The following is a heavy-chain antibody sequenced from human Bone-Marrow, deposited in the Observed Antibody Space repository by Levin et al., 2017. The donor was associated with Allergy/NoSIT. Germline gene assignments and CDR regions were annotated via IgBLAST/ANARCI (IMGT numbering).Heavy chain of an antibody. CDR2: ISSSSSYI. CDR3: ARDGARSYDILTGYYIRLDY. CDR1: GFTFSSYS. Sequence: GGSLRLSCAASGFTFSSYSMNWVRQAPGKGLEWVSSISSSSSYIYYADSVKGRFTISRDNAKNSLYLQMNSLRAEDTAVYYCARDGARSYDILTGYYIRLDYWGQGTLVTVSS. V-gene: IGHV3-21*01. D-gene: IGHD3-9*01. J-gene: IGHJ4*02.